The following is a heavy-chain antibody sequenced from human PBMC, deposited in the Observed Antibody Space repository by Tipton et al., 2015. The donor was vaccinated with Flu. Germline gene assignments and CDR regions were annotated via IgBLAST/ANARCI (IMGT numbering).Heavy chain of an antibody. J-gene: IGHJ4*02. CDR2: ISYDGSNK. CDR3: AKDPRYCSGGTCFGGIFDY. D-gene: IGHD2-15*01. Sequence: SLRLSCAASGFSFSTYGMHWVRQPPGKGLEWVAVISYDGSNKYYVDSVKGRFTVSRDNSKNTLYLQMNSLRAEDTAVYYCAKDPRYCSGGTCFGGIFDYWGQGTPVTVSS. V-gene: IGHV3-30*18. CDR1: GFSFSTYG.